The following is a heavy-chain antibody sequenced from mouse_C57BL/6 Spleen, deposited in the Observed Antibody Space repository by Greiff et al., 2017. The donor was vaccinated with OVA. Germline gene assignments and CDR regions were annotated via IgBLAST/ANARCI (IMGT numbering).Heavy chain of an antibody. V-gene: IGHV5-9-1*02. D-gene: IGHD2-4*01. CDR1: GFTFSSYA. CDR2: ISSGGDYI. J-gene: IGHJ3*01. CDR3: TRAEPFYYDYDEFAY. Sequence: EVKLVESGEGLVKPGGSLKLSCAASGFTFSSYAMSWVRQTPEKRLEWVAYISSGGDYIYYADTVKGRFTISRDNARNTLYLQMSSLKSEDTAMYYCTRAEPFYYDYDEFAYWGQGTLVTVSA.